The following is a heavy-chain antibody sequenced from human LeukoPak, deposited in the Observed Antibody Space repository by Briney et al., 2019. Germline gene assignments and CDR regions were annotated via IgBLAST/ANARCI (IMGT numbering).Heavy chain of an antibody. CDR1: GGSISSGSYY. V-gene: IGHV4-61*02. J-gene: IGHJ4*02. CDR2: IYTSGST. CDR3: AGNYYGSGSYYSEDRY. D-gene: IGHD3-10*01. Sequence: PSETLSLTCTVSGGSISSGSYYWSWIRQPAGKGLEWIGRIYTSGSTNYNPSLKSRVTISVDTSKNQFSLKLSSVTAADTAVYYCAGNYYGSGSYYSEDRYWGQGTLVTVSS.